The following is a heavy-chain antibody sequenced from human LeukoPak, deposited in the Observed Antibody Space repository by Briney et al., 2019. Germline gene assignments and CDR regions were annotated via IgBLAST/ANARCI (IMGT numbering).Heavy chain of an antibody. CDR3: ARALFDEQWLVRSPFDY. Sequence: SETLSLTCTVSGGSISSYYWSWIRQPAGKGLEWIGRIYISGSGSTNYNPSLKSRVTMSVDTSKNQFSLKLSSVTAADTAVYYCARALFDEQWLVRSPFDYWGQGTLVTVSS. D-gene: IGHD6-19*01. V-gene: IGHV4-4*07. J-gene: IGHJ4*02. CDR2: IYISGSGST. CDR1: GGSISSYY.